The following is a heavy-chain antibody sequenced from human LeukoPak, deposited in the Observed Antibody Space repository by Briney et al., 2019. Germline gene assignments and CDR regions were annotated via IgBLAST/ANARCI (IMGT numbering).Heavy chain of an antibody. D-gene: IGHD3-10*01. Sequence: GGSLRLSCAASGFTFSGYWMSWVRQAPGKGLEWVSAISGSGGSTYYADSVKGRFTISRDNSKNTLYLQMNSLRAEDTAVYYCARDGSGSSYYFDYWGQGTLVTVSS. CDR2: ISGSGGST. V-gene: IGHV3-23*01. CDR1: GFTFSGYW. CDR3: ARDGSGSSYYFDY. J-gene: IGHJ4*02.